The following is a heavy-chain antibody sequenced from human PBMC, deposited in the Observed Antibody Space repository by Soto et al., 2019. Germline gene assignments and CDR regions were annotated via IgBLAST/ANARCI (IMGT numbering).Heavy chain of an antibody. V-gene: IGHV1-69*01. D-gene: IGHD2-2*01. CDR2: IIPISGTA. CDR3: ARSQGSSTSLEIYYYYYYGMDV. Sequence: QVQLVQSGAEVKKPGSSVKVSCKASGGTFSSYAISWVRQAPGQGLEWMGGIIPISGTANNAQKFQGRGTITADESTSTAYMELSSLRSEDTAVYYCARSQGSSTSLEIYYYYYYGMDVWGQGTTVTVSS. J-gene: IGHJ6*02. CDR1: GGTFSSYA.